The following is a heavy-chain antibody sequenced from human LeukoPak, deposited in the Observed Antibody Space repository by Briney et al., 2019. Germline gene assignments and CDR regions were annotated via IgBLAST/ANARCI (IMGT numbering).Heavy chain of an antibody. V-gene: IGHV1-69*13. CDR2: IIPIFGTA. J-gene: IGHJ4*02. Sequence: SVKVSCKASGGTFSGYAISWVRQAPGQGLEWMGGIIPIFGTANYAQKFQGRVTITADESTSTAYMELSSLRSEDTAVYYCARDLYGDSPFDYWGQGTLVTVSS. CDR3: ARDLYGDSPFDY. D-gene: IGHD4-17*01. CDR1: GGTFSGYA.